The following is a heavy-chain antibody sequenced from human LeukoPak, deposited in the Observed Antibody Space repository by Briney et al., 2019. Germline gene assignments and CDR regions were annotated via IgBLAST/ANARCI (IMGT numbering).Heavy chain of an antibody. V-gene: IGHV4-59*08. D-gene: IGHD6-13*01. J-gene: IGHJ4*02. CDR2: IYYSGTT. CDR3: ARGYSSTWFKTWDF. CDR1: GGSISTYY. Sequence: PSETLSLTCTVSGGSISTYYWNWIRQPPGKGPEWIGYIYYSGTTNYNPSLKSRVTISVDTSKNQFSLKLTSVTAADTAVYYCARGYSSTWFKTWDFWGQGTLVTVSS.